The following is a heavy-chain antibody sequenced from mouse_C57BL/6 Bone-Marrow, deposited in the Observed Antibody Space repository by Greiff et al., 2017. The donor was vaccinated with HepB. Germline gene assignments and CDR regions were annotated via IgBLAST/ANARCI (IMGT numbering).Heavy chain of an antibody. Sequence: QVQLQQPGAELVKPGASVKLSCKASGYTFTSYWMHWVLQRPGRGLEWIGSIDPDSGGTKYNEKFKSKATLTVDKPSSTAYMQLSSLTSEDSAVYYCAREQTTWLANGGKGPLVTVSA. J-gene: IGHJ3*01. CDR2: IDPDSGGT. CDR1: GYTFTSYW. V-gene: IGHV1-72*01. D-gene: IGHD1-1*01. CDR3: AREQTTWLAN.